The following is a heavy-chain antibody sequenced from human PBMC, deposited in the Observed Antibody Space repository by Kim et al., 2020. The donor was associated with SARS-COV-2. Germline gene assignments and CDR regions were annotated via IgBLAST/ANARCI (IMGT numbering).Heavy chain of an antibody. V-gene: IGHV3-74*01. J-gene: IGHJ4*02. CDR2: INSDGSGT. D-gene: IGHD1-1*01. CDR3: VRDNIQLGDH. Sequence: GGSLRLSCAASGFTFNNYWMHWVRQAPGKGLEWVSHINSDGSGTSYADSVKGRFTISRDNSENMVYLQMSSLRAEDTAVYYCVRDNIQLGDHWGQGTLV. CDR1: GFTFNNYW.